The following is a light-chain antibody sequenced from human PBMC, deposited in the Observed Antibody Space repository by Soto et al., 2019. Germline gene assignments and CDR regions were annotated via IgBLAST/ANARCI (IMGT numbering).Light chain of an antibody. Sequence: QAVVTQPPSVSGAPGQRVTISYTGSSSNIGAGYDVHWYQQLPGTAPKLLIFGNNNRPSGVPGRFSGSKSGTSASLAITGLQAEDEADYYCQSYDSSLSVVVFGGGTKLTVL. CDR3: QSYDSSLSVVV. J-gene: IGLJ2*01. CDR2: GNN. V-gene: IGLV1-40*01. CDR1: SSNIGAGYD.